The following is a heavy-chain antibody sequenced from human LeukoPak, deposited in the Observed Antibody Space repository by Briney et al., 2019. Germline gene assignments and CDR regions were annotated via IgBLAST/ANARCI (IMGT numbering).Heavy chain of an antibody. J-gene: IGHJ4*02. CDR2: LYRGDSA. V-gene: IGHV3-53*01. CDR3: AREVVSTPSYFDS. CDR1: GFTVSSSY. D-gene: IGHD2-15*01. Sequence: GGSLRLSCAASGFTVSSSYMYWVRQAPGKGLEWVSFLYRGDSAIYAESVRGRFTFSRDNSKNTLYLLMNSLIPEDTAVYYCAREVVSTPSYFDSWGQGTLVTVSS.